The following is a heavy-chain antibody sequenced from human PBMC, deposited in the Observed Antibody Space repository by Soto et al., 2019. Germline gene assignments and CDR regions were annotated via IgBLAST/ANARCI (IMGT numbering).Heavy chain of an antibody. D-gene: IGHD3-10*01. J-gene: IGHJ3*02. V-gene: IGHV2-5*02. CDR3: AHRTSGIDAFDI. CDR2: IYWDDDK. CDR1: GFSLSTSGVG. Sequence: QITLKESGPTLVKPTQTLTLTCTFSGFSLSTSGVGVGWIRQPPGKALEWLALIYWDDDKRYSPSLKSRLTIXTXXSKNQVVLTMTNMDPVDTATYYCAHRTSGIDAFDIWGQGTMVTVSS.